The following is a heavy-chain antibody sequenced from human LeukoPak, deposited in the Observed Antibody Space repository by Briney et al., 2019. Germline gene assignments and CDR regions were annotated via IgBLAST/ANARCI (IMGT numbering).Heavy chain of an antibody. J-gene: IGHJ5*02. V-gene: IGHV1-18*01. CDR2: IIAYNGNT. CDR1: GYTFTSYG. Sequence: GASVKVSCKASGYTFTSYGISWVRQAPGQGLEWMGWIIAYNGNTNYAQKLQGRVTMTTDTSTSTAYMELRSLRSDDTAVYYCARGARRNYYDSSGYYYHWFDPWGQGTLVTVSS. CDR3: ARGARRNYYDSSGYYYHWFDP. D-gene: IGHD3-22*01.